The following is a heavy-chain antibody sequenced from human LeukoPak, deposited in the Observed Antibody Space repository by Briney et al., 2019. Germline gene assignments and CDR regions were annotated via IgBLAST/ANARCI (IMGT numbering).Heavy chain of an antibody. CDR2: INPNTGDT. CDR3: ASKEAGHCYDASCMGSFDL. J-gene: IGHJ3*01. Sequence: GASVKVSCKASGYPFIDYYLHWVRQAPGQGLEWMGCINPNTGDTNSAQNFQGRVIMTRDTSITTAYMELSRLKSDDTALYYCASKEAGHCYDASCMGSFDLWGQGTTVAVSS. D-gene: IGHD2-15*01. CDR1: GYPFIDYY. V-gene: IGHV1-2*02.